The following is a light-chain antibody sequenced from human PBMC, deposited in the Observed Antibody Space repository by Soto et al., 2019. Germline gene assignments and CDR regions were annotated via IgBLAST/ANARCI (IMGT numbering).Light chain of an antibody. Sequence: QSVLTQPPSASGSPGQSVTISCTGTSSDIGAYNYVSWYQQHPGKVPKLMIYEVSKRPSGVPGRFSASKSGNTASLTVSGLQAEDEADYYCSSYSTTSTLVFGSGTKVTVL. CDR1: SSDIGAYNY. V-gene: IGLV2-8*01. CDR2: EVS. J-gene: IGLJ1*01. CDR3: SSYSTTSTLV.